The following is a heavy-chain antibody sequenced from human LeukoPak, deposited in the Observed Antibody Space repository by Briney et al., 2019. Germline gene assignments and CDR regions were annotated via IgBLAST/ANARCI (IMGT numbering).Heavy chain of an antibody. V-gene: IGHV4-34*01. Sequence: SETLSLTCTVSGGSLSSHYWSWIRQPPGKGLEWIGETNHSGSTNYNPSLKSRVTISVDTSKNQFSLKLSPVTAADTAVYYCARDPAFGGYNPLGDYWGQGTLVTVSS. CDR3: ARDPAFGGYNPLGDY. CDR1: GGSLSSHY. CDR2: TNHSGST. J-gene: IGHJ4*02. D-gene: IGHD5-24*01.